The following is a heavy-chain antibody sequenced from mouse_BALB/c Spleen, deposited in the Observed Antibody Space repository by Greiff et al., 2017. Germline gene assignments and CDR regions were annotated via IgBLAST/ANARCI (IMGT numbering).Heavy chain of an antibody. CDR2: ISYSGST. CDR3: ARWEYGNYGGAMDY. J-gene: IGHJ4*01. D-gene: IGHD2-10*02. CDR1: GDSITSGY. V-gene: IGHV3-8*02. Sequence: EVQLVESGPSLVKPSQTLSLTCSVTGDSITSGYWNWIRKFPGNKLEYMGYISYSGSTYYNPSLKSRISITRDTSKNQYYLQLNSVTTEDTATYYCARWEYGNYGGAMDYWGQGTSVTVSS.